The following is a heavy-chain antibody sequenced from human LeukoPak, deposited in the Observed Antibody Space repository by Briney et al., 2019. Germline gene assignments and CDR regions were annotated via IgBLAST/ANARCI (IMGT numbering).Heavy chain of an antibody. J-gene: IGHJ4*02. D-gene: IGHD2-21*02. CDR2: IWYDGSNK. CDR1: GFTFGSYG. CDR3: ARDRLGVTHFDY. Sequence: GGSLRLSCAASGFTFGSYGMHWVRQAPGKGLEWVAVIWYDGSNKYYAESVKGRFTISRDNSKNTMYLQMESLRAEDTAVYYCARDRLGVTHFDYWGQGTLVTVSS. V-gene: IGHV3-33*01.